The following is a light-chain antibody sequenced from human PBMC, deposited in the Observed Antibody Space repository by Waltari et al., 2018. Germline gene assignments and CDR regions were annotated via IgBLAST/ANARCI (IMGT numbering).Light chain of an antibody. CDR3: QQYYITPYT. Sequence: DIGMTQSPSPLSASVGATVTSTYRASQGITNYLAWYHQKPGEAPKLLRYASSRLESGVPSRFSGSGSGTENTLTICSLQPEDFATYYCQQYYITPYTFGQGTKLEI. CDR2: ASS. V-gene: IGKV1-NL1*01. CDR1: QGITNY. J-gene: IGKJ2*01.